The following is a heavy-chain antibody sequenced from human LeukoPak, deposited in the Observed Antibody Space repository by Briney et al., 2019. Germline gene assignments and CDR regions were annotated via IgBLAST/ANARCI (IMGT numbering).Heavy chain of an antibody. D-gene: IGHD1-14*01. CDR1: GFTFNSYG. V-gene: IGHV3-33*06. CDR3: AKDRDTGPAAYYFDY. J-gene: IGHJ4*02. CDR2: IWYDGSNK. Sequence: PGGSLRLSCAASGFTFNSYGTHWVRQAPGKGLEWVAVIWYDGSNKYYADSVKGRFTISRDNSKNTLYLQMNSLRAEDTAVYYCAKDRDTGPAAYYFDYWGQGALVTVSS.